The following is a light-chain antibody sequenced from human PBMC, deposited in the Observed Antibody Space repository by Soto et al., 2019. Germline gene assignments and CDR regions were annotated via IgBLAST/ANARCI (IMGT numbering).Light chain of an antibody. Sequence: IQMTQSPSSVSASVWEIVTITCRASQCVSTWLAWYQQKPLKAPNLLIYTASILQSGVPSRFSGSGSGTDFTLTINGLQPEDFATYYCQQAASFPITFGQGTRLEIK. J-gene: IGKJ5*01. V-gene: IGKV1-12*01. CDR2: TAS. CDR1: QCVSTW. CDR3: QQAASFPIT.